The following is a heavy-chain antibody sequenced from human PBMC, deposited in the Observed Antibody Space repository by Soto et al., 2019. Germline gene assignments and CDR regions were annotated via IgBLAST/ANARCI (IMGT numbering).Heavy chain of an antibody. Sequence: GGSLRLSCAASGLTFSSYAMHWVRQAPGKGLEWVAFISHDGNNTYYADSVKGRFSISRDNSKNTLHLQMNSLRTEDTAMFYCVRPRYYYDSTTYSDGQPADYWGLGTLVTVSS. CDR1: GLTFSSYA. D-gene: IGHD3-22*01. J-gene: IGHJ4*02. CDR3: VRPRYYYDSTTYSDGQPADY. CDR2: ISHDGNNT. V-gene: IGHV3-30-3*01.